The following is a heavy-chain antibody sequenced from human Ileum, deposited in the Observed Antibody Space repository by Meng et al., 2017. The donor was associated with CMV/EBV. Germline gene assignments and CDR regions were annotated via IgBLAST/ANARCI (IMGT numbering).Heavy chain of an antibody. Sequence: GASLKISCAASGFTFSDYYMSWIRQAPGKGLEWIAYITSSGSFTHYGDSEKGRFTISRDNAKNSLYLQMNSLRAEDTAVYYCARVSITMVRGVYYYYYGMDVWGQGTTVTVSS. CDR3: ARVSITMVRGVYYYYYGMDV. V-gene: IGHV3-11*06. CDR1: GFTFSDYY. D-gene: IGHD3-10*01. J-gene: IGHJ6*02. CDR2: ITSSGSFT.